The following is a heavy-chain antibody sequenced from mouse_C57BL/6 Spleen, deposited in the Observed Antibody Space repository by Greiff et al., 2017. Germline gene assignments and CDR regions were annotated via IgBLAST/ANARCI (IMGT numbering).Heavy chain of an antibody. J-gene: IGHJ4*01. CDR1: GYTFTSYW. CDR2: IDPSDSET. CDR3: ARWDYGGAMDY. V-gene: IGHV1-52*01. Sequence: QVQLQQPGAELVRPGSSVKLSCKASGYTFTSYWMHWVKQRPIQGLEWIGNIDPSDSETHYNQKFKDKATLTVDKSSSTAYMQLSSLTSEDSAVYYCARWDYGGAMDYWGQGTSVTVSS. D-gene: IGHD1-1*01.